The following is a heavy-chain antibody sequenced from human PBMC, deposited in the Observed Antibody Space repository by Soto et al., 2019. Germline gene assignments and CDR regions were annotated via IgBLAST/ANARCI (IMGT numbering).Heavy chain of an antibody. Sequence: QVQLVQSGAEVRKPGSSVKVSCKASGDTFMYYAFTWVRQAPGQGLAWVGQAIPVFGTTNHAQPFQGRVTVTADESTSTAYMELSSLRFEDTAVYFCARTYIAASRPTASDLWGQGTMGTVSS. V-gene: IGHV1-69*01. CDR3: ARTYIAASRPTASDL. J-gene: IGHJ3*01. D-gene: IGHD6-13*01. CDR2: AIPVFGTT. CDR1: GDTFMYYA.